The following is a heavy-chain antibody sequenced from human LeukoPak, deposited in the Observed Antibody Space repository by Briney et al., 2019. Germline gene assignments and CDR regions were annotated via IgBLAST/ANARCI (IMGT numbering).Heavy chain of an antibody. CDR2: IRGKVYGETT. J-gene: IGHJ4*02. CDR3: ARHSGSLGS. CDR1: GFTFGDHA. D-gene: IGHD1-26*01. V-gene: IGHV3-49*04. Sequence: GRSLRLSCAASGFTFGDHAMSWVRQAPGKGLEWVGFIRGKVYGETTEYAASVQGRFTISKDDSRTIAYLQMNSLKPEDTAVYYCARHSGSLGSWGQGTLVTVSS.